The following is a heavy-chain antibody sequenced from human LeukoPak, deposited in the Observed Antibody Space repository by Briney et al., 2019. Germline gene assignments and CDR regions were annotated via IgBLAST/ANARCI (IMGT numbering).Heavy chain of an antibody. CDR3: ARLSHYYYYYMDV. Sequence: SETLSLTCTVSGGSISSYYWSWIRQPTGKGLEWIGYIYTSGSTNYHPSLQSRVTISVDTSKNQFSLKLSSATAADTAVYYCARLSHYYYYYMDVWGKGTTVTVSS. J-gene: IGHJ6*03. CDR2: IYTSGST. V-gene: IGHV4-4*09. CDR1: GGSISSYY.